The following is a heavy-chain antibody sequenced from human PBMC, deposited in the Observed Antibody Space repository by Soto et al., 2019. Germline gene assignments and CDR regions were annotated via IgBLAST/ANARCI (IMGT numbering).Heavy chain of an antibody. V-gene: IGHV3-23*01. Sequence: EVQLLESGGDLGQPGGSLRLSCVASGYVFSNYAMAWVRQVPGKGLQWVSRIDGSGAAHYGDSVKGRFTMSRDNSKNTLFLQLDRLRVEDPAVYFCAREGSNRGFAFDAWGQGKWVAVSS. CDR2: IDGSGAA. D-gene: IGHD3-10*01. J-gene: IGHJ3*01. CDR3: AREGSNRGFAFDA. CDR1: GYVFSNYA.